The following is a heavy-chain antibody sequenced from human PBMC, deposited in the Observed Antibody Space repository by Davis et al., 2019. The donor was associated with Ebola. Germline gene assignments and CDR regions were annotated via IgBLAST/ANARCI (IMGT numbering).Heavy chain of an antibody. J-gene: IGHJ4*02. Sequence: GESLKISCAASGFTFSSYAMHWVRQAPGKGLEWVAVISYDGSNKYYADSVKGRFTISRDNAKNSLYLQMNSLRAEDTAVYYCARDVLLWSKSHFDYWGQGTLVTVSS. CDR3: ARDVLLWSKSHFDY. CDR1: GFTFSSYA. V-gene: IGHV3-30-3*01. CDR2: ISYDGSNK. D-gene: IGHD3-10*01.